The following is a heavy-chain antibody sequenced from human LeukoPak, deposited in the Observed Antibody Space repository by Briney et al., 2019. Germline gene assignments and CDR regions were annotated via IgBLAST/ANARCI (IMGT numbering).Heavy chain of an antibody. CDR1: DGSISSHY. J-gene: IGHJ6*03. CDR3: AKSNRGNSLGYYYYYMDV. D-gene: IGHD4-23*01. V-gene: IGHV4-59*11. Sequence: SETLSLTCILSDGSISSHYWSWIRQLPGEGLECIAYIHYSGTADYNPSLKSLCIISVDTSKNQFSLNLRSVTAADTGVYYCAKSNRGNSLGYYYYYMDVWGKGTTVTVSS. CDR2: IHYSGTA.